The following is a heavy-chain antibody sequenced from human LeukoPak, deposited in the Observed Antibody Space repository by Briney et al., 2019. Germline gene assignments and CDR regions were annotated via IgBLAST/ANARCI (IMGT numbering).Heavy chain of an antibody. J-gene: IGHJ4*02. V-gene: IGHV3-23*01. CDR3: AKETYYCSGGSCYSGYFDY. CDR2: ISGSGXST. D-gene: IGHD2-15*01. Sequence: PGGSLRLSCAAXGXXFGXYAXXXVXXXPXXXXXWXSAISGSGXSTYYADSVKGXFTISRDNSKNTXYLQMNSLRAEDTAVYYCAKETYYCSGGSCYSGYFDYWGQGTLVTVSS. CDR1: GXXFGXYA.